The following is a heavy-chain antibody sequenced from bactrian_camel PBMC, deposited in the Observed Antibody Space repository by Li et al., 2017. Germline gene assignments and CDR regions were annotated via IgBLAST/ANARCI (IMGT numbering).Heavy chain of an antibody. D-gene: IGHD1*01. CDR1: GFRFDDYG. CDR3: KTHRFGATMPGCDY. Sequence: QLVESGGGLVQLGGSLRLSCVTSGFRFDDYGMAWIRQAPGKGLEWVSSVYSDGTNTYYADSVKGRFNITVDKAADTVYLQMASLKSEDTAMYSCKTHRFGATMPGCDYSGQGTQVTVS. V-gene: IGHV3S2*01. CDR2: VYSDGTNT. J-gene: IGHJ4*01.